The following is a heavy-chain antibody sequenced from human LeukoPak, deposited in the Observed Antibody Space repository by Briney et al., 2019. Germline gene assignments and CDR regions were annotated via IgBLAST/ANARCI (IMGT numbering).Heavy chain of an antibody. J-gene: IGHJ4*02. Sequence: SETLSLTCTVSGGSISSSSYYWGWIRQPPGKGLEWIGSIYYSGSTYYNPSLKSRVTISVDTSKNQFSLKLSSVTAADTAVYYCARGPGSSWFYFDYWGQGTLVTVSS. CDR1: GGSISSSSYY. CDR3: ARGPGSSWFYFDY. CDR2: IYYSGST. D-gene: IGHD6-13*01. V-gene: IGHV4-39*07.